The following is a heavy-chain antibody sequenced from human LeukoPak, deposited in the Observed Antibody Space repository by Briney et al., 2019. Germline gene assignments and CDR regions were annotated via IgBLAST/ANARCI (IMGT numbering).Heavy chain of an antibody. CDR1: GFTFSSYG. Sequence: GRSLRLSCAASGFTFSSYGMHRVRQAPGKGLEWVAVIWYDGSNKYYADSVKGRFTISRDNSKNTLYLQMNSLRAEDTAVYYCARGITGAYYFDYWGQGTLVTVSS. J-gene: IGHJ4*02. CDR3: ARGITGAYYFDY. CDR2: IWYDGSNK. D-gene: IGHD7-27*01. V-gene: IGHV3-33*01.